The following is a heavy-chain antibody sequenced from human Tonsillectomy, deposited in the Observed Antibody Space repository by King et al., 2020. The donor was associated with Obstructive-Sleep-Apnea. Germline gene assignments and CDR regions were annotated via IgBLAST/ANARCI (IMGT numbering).Heavy chain of an antibody. CDR3: AALSGTTSGAFDI. J-gene: IGHJ3*02. CDR1: GFSFNNDG. Sequence: QLVQSGGGVVQPGRSLRLSCVASGFSFNNDGMHWVRQIPGKGLEWVTFIRYDGSNKEYADSVKGRFTISRNNSKNTLYVQMNSLRTEDTAVYYCAALSGTTSGAFDIWGQGTMVTVSS. CDR2: IRYDGSNK. D-gene: IGHD1-20*01. V-gene: IGHV3-30*02.